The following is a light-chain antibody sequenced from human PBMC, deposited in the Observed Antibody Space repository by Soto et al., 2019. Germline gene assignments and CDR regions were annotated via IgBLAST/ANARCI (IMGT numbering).Light chain of an antibody. CDR3: QQTYSSPYT. Sequence: DIQMTQSPSSLSASVGDRVTITCRASQSIRSYVSWYQQKPGKAPKFLIYVASTLQIGVPSRFSGSGSGTDFTLTISSLQPEDFATYYCQQTYSSPYTFGPGTELQIK. CDR1: QSIRSY. V-gene: IGKV1-39*01. CDR2: VAS. J-gene: IGKJ2*01.